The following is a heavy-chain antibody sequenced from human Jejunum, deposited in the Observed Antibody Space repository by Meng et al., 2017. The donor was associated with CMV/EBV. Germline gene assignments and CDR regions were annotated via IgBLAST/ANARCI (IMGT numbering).Heavy chain of an antibody. CDR3: ATDRMDTSARRGFFDY. D-gene: IGHD5-18*01. CDR2: ISTTSIYI. J-gene: IGHJ4*02. V-gene: IGHV3-21*01. CDR1: SFHLFS. Sequence: SFHLFSISWVRQAPGKGLAWLSSISTTSIYISYADSVKGRFSISRDNVKNSVYLQMNSLRSEDTAMYYCATDRMDTSARRGFFDYWGQGTLVTVSS.